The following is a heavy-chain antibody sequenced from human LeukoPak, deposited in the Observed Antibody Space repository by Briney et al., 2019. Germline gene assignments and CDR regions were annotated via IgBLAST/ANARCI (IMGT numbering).Heavy chain of an antibody. D-gene: IGHD3-16*01. CDR3: ASGGATVWGY. Sequence: GGSLRLSYAASGFAFSDYSMNWVRQASGKGLEWIAAITSDSHYIYYADSMRGRFTISRDNAENSVYLQMNSLRADDTAVYYCASGGATVWGYWGQGALVIVSS. V-gene: IGHV3-21*01. CDR2: ITSDSHYI. J-gene: IGHJ4*02. CDR1: GFAFSDYS.